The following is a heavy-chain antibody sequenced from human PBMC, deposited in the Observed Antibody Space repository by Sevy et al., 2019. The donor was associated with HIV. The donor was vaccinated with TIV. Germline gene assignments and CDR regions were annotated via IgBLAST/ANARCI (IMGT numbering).Heavy chain of an antibody. CDR2: ISTSSSYT. J-gene: IGHJ4*02. CDR3: ARSYSSSWYILYYFEY. CDR1: GFTFSDYY. V-gene: IGHV3-11*06. Sequence: GGSLRLSCTASGFTFSDYYMSWIRQAPGKGLEWVSYISTSSSYTSYPDSVKGQFTISRDNAKNSLFLHMNTLRAEDTAVYYCARSYSSSWYILYYFEYWGQGTPVTVSS. D-gene: IGHD6-13*01.